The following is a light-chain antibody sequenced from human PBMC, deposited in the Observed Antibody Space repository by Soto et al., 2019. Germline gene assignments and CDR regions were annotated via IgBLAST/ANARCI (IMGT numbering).Light chain of an antibody. J-gene: IGKJ2*01. Sequence: EIVMTQSPATLSVSPGERVTLSCRASQSVSSNLASYKQKPSQAPRLLIYGASTTATGIPATFSGSGSGTEFTPTISSLQSEDFAVYYYQQYNNWPPYTFGQGTKLEIK. CDR2: GAS. V-gene: IGKV3-15*01. CDR1: QSVSSN. CDR3: QQYNNWPPYT.